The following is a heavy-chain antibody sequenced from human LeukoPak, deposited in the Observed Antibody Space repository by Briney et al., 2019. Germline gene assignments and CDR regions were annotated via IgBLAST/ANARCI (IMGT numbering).Heavy chain of an antibody. V-gene: IGHV3-7*01. J-gene: IGHJ5*02. CDR2: IKQDGSEK. CDR1: GFTFSSYW. Sequence: PAGGSLRLSCSASGFTFSSYWMSWVRQAPGKGLEWVANIKQDGSEKYYVDSVKGRFTISRDNAKNSLYLQMNSLRAEDTAVYYCARVRSARPFDPWGQGTLVTVSS. D-gene: IGHD3-10*01. CDR3: ARVRSARPFDP.